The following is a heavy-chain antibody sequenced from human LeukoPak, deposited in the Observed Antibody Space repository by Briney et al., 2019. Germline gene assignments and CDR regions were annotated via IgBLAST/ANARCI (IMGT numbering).Heavy chain of an antibody. CDR2: IRYNGNNQ. Sequence: PGGSLRLSCAASGFTFNNYGMHWVRQAPGKGLEWVAFIRYNGNNQYYADSVKGRFTISRDNSKNTLYLQMNSLRAEDTAVYYCAVSFYYYYMDVWGKGTTVTVSS. J-gene: IGHJ6*03. CDR3: AVSFYYYYMDV. V-gene: IGHV3-30*02. D-gene: IGHD1-7*01. CDR1: GFTFNNYG.